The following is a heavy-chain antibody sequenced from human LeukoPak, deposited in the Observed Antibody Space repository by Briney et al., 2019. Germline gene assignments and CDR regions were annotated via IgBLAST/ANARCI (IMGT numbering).Heavy chain of an antibody. J-gene: IGHJ4*02. D-gene: IGHD3-10*01. CDR3: ARGNYYGQDY. V-gene: IGHV3-74*01. CDR2: ITSHGTPT. Sequence: GXVLISRITSHGTPTSYAASVKRRFTISRDNAKNTLYLQMNSLRAEDMAVYYCARGNYYGQDYWGQGTLVTVSS.